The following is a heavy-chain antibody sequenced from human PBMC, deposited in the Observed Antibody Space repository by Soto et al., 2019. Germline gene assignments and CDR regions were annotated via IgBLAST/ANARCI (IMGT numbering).Heavy chain of an antibody. Sequence: PSETLSLTCTVSGGSISSGDYYWSWIRQPPGKGLEWIGYIYYSGSTYYNPSLKSRVTISVDTSKNQFSLKLSSVTAADTAVYYCARANHPIRLPMEGSDYWGQGTLVTVSS. CDR3: ARANHPIRLPMEGSDY. D-gene: IGHD3-3*01. J-gene: IGHJ4*02. CDR2: IYYSGST. V-gene: IGHV4-30-4*01. CDR1: GGSISSGDYY.